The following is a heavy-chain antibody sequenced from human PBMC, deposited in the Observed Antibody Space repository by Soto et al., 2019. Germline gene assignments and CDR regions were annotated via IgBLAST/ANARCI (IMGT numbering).Heavy chain of an antibody. CDR1: GGSISSYY. D-gene: IGHD3-16*01. J-gene: IGHJ6*02. V-gene: IGHV4-59*01. CDR2: IYYSGST. CDR3: ARSGVGGYGMDV. Sequence: SETLSLTCTVSGGSISSYYWSWIRQPPGKGLEWIGYIYYSGSTNYNPSLMSRVTISVDTSKNQFSLKLSSVTAADTAVYYCARSGVGGYGMDVWGQGTTVTVSS.